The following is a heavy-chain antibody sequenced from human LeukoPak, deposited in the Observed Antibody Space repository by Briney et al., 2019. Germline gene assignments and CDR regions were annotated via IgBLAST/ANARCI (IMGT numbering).Heavy chain of an antibody. CDR3: ARAPLGATQAFDI. Sequence: SVKVSCKASGGTFSSYAISWVRQAPGQGLEWMGGIIPIFGTANYAQKFQGRVTITADESTSTAYVELSSLRSEDTAVYYCARAPLGATQAFDIWGQGTMVTVSS. CDR2: IIPIFGTA. J-gene: IGHJ3*02. CDR1: GGTFSSYA. D-gene: IGHD1-26*01. V-gene: IGHV1-69*13.